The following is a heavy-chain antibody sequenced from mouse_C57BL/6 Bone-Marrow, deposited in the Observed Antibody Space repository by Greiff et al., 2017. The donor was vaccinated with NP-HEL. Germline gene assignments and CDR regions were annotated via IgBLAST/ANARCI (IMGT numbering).Heavy chain of an antibody. Sequence: QVQLQQPGAELVKPGASVKLSCKASGYTFTSYWMHWVKQRPGQGLEWIGMIHPNSGSTNYNAKFKSKATLTVDTSSSTAYMQLSSLTSEDSAVYYCARLTVVRDYWGQGTTLTVSS. D-gene: IGHD1-1*01. CDR1: GYTFTSYW. V-gene: IGHV1-64*01. CDR2: IHPNSGST. J-gene: IGHJ2*01. CDR3: ARLTVVRDY.